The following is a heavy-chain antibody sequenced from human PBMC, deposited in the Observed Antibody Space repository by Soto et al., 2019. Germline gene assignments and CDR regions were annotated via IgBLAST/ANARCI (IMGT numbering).Heavy chain of an antibody. Sequence: HPGGSLRLSCAASGFTFSSYGMHWVRQAPGKGLEWVAVIWHDGSNKYYADSVKGRFTISRDNSKNTLYLQMNSLRAEDTAVYYCAREESEWLFLCCLGAFDIWGQGTMVTVSS. CDR3: AREESEWLFLCCLGAFDI. CDR1: GFTFSSYG. J-gene: IGHJ3*02. D-gene: IGHD3-3*01. V-gene: IGHV3-33*01. CDR2: IWHDGSNK.